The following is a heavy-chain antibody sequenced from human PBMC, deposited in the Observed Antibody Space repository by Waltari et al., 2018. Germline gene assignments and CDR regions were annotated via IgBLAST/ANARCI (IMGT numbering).Heavy chain of an antibody. J-gene: IGHJ4*02. CDR1: GFTFSSHW. V-gene: IGHV3-7*01. CDR2: IKQDGSGK. CDR3: ARAYD. D-gene: IGHD3-16*01. Sequence: EVQLVESGGGLVQPGGSLRLSCAASGFTFSSHWVSWVRQAPGKGPEGGARIKQDGSGKYYVDSVKGRFTISRDNARGSLYLQMNSLRADDTAIYYCARAYDWGQGTLVTVSS.